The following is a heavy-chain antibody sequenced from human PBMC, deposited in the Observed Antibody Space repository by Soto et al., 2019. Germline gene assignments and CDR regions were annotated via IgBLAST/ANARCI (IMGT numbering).Heavy chain of an antibody. Sequence: GGSVKVSFKASGYPFTSYGISLVRQAPGQGLEWMGWISAYNGNTNYAQKLQGRVTMTTDTSTSTAYMELRSLRSDDTAVYYCARGTLRFLEWLFGGAFDIWGQGTMVTVSS. V-gene: IGHV1-18*01. D-gene: IGHD3-3*01. CDR1: GYPFTSYG. CDR2: ISAYNGNT. J-gene: IGHJ3*02. CDR3: ARGTLRFLEWLFGGAFDI.